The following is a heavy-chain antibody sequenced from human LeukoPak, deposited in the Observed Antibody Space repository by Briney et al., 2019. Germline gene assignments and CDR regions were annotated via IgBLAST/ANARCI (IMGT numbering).Heavy chain of an antibody. Sequence: ASVKVSCKASGGTFSSYAISWVRQAPGQGLEWMGGIIPIFGTANYAQKFQGRVTITADESTSTAYMELSSLRSEDTAVYYCARDGYSGYGTFDYRGQGTLVTVSS. D-gene: IGHD5-12*01. V-gene: IGHV1-69*13. J-gene: IGHJ4*02. CDR2: IIPIFGTA. CDR3: ARDGYSGYGTFDY. CDR1: GGTFSSYA.